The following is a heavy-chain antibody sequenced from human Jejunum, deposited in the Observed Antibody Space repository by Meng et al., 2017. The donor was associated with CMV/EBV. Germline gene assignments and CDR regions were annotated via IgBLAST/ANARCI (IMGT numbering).Heavy chain of an antibody. CDR1: GFPFTGSV. V-gene: IGHV1-58*01. J-gene: IGHJ4*02. CDR2: IMAGSGNT. Sequence: GFPFTGSVVHWVRQARGHRLEWIGWIMAGSGNTNYAQKFQGRVTIARDMSTNTAYMDLSSLKSEDTAVYYCATDDVQYDRAYDGYWGQGTLVTVSS. D-gene: IGHD3-10*02. CDR3: ATDDVQYDRAYDGY.